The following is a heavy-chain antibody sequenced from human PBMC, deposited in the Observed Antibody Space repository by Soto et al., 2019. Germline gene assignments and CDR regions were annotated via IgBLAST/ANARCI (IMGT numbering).Heavy chain of an antibody. CDR1: GFTFSSYA. V-gene: IGHV3-23*01. CDR2: ISGSGGST. CDR3: AKDPRSYDILTGYLGGMNWFDP. J-gene: IGHJ5*02. D-gene: IGHD3-9*01. Sequence: PGGSLRLSCAASGFTFSSYAMSWVRQAPGKGLEWVSAISGSGGSTYYADSVKGRFTISRDNSKNTLYLQMNSLRAEDTAVYYCAKDPRSYDILTGYLGGMNWFDPWGQGTLVTVSS.